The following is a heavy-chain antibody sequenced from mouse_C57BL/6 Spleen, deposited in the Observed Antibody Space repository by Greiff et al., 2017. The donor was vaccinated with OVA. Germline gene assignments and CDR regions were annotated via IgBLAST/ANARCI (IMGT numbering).Heavy chain of an antibody. D-gene: IGHD1-1*01. CDR3: ARSLLLAWFAD. V-gene: IGHV14-2*01. Sequence: VQLQQSGAELVQPGASVKLSCTASGFNIKDYYMHWVKQRTEQGLEWIGRIDPEDGETKYAPQFQGKATITADTSSNTAYLQLSSLTSEDTAVYYCARSLLLAWFADWGQGTLVTVSA. CDR1: GFNIKDYY. J-gene: IGHJ3*01. CDR2: IDPEDGET.